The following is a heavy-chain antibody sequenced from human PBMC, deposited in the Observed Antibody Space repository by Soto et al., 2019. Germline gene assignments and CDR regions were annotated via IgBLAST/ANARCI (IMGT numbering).Heavy chain of an antibody. CDR2: IYSGGST. CDR3: ARDRIPTGMDV. Sequence: EVQLVESGGGLVQPGGSLRLSCAASGFTVSSNYMSWVRQAPGKGLEWVSVIYSGGSTYYTDSVKGRFTISRDNSKNTLYLQMNSLRAEDTAVYYCARDRIPTGMDVWGQGTTVTVSS. V-gene: IGHV3-66*01. J-gene: IGHJ6*02. CDR1: GFTVSSNY.